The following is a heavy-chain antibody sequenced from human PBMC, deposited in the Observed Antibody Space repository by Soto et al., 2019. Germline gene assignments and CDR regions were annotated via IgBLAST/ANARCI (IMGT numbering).Heavy chain of an antibody. V-gene: IGHV5-51*01. J-gene: IGHJ4*02. CDR3: ASGRGWYDILTGPLY. D-gene: IGHD3-9*01. Sequence: GESLKISCRGSGYSFTSYWIGWVRQMPGKGLEWMGIIYPGDSDTRYSPSFQGQVTISADKSISTAYLQWSSLKASDTAMYYCASGRGWYDILTGPLYWGQGTLVTVSS. CDR2: IYPGDSDT. CDR1: GYSFTSYW.